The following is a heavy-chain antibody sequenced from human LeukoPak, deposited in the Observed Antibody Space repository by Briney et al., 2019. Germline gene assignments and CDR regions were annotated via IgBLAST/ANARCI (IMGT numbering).Heavy chain of an antibody. Sequence: GGSLRLSCAASGFTLSSFDMNWVRQAPGKGLEGVSYISKTGGDVYYGDSVKGRFTISRDNAKNSLYLQMNSLRADDTAVYYCARRVPLTTSYYYYYMDVWGKGTTVIVSS. J-gene: IGHJ6*03. D-gene: IGHD1-14*01. CDR3: ARRVPLTTSYYYYYMDV. V-gene: IGHV3-21*01. CDR2: ISKTGGDV. CDR1: GFTLSSFD.